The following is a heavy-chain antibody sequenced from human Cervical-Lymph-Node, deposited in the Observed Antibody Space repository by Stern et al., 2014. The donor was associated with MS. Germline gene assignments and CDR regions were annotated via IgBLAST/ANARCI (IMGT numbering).Heavy chain of an antibody. Sequence: EVQLVESGGGVIQPGGSLRLSCTASGLTVSRDYMTWVRQAPGKGLEWVSLITNVGSTFYTDSVKGRFTISRDDSKNTVYRHMTSLRAEDTAMYYCARDTSSPERSDWWGQGTLVTVSS. D-gene: IGHD1-1*01. V-gene: IGHV3-53*01. CDR2: ITNVGST. CDR3: ARDTSSPERSDW. J-gene: IGHJ4*02. CDR1: GLTVSRDY.